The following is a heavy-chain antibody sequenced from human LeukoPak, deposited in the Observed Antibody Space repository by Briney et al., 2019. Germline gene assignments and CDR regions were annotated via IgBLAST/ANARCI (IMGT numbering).Heavy chain of an antibody. CDR1: GGSISSGGYS. Sequence: PSETLSLTCAVSGGSISSGGYSWSWIRQPPGKGLEWIGYIYHSGSTYYNPSLKSRVTISVDTSKNQFSLKLSSVTAADTAVYYCARGVGDAFDIWGQGTMVTVSS. CDR2: IYHSGST. CDR3: ARGVGDAFDI. V-gene: IGHV4-30-2*01. J-gene: IGHJ3*02. D-gene: IGHD3-16*01.